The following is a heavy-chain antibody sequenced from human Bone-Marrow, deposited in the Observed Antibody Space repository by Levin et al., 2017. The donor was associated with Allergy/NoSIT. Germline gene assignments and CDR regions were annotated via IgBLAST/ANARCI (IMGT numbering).Heavy chain of an antibody. J-gene: IGHJ4*02. CDR3: ARVPWDYSSGTYYSDF. Sequence: PGGSLRLSCAVSGFTFSDDYMSWIRQAPGKGLEWVSYISTSSSYTNYAKSVKGRFTISRDDAKNSLYLQMNSLRPEDTAVYYCARVPWDYSSGTYYSDFWGQGTLVTVSS. CDR2: ISTSSSYT. CDR1: GFTFSDDY. D-gene: IGHD3-10*01. V-gene: IGHV3-11*05.